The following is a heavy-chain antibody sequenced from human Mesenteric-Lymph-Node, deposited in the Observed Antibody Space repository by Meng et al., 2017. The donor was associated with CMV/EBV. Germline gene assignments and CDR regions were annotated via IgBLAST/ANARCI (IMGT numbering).Heavy chain of an antibody. CDR1: GFTFSSYS. Sequence: GESLKISCAASGFTFSSYSMNWVRQAPGKGLEWVSSISSSSSYIYYADSVKGRFTISRDNAKNSLYLQMNSLRAEDTAVYYCARGRRVYGMDVWGQGTTVTVSS. CDR2: ISSSSSYI. CDR3: ARGRRVYGMDV. V-gene: IGHV3-21*01. J-gene: IGHJ6*02.